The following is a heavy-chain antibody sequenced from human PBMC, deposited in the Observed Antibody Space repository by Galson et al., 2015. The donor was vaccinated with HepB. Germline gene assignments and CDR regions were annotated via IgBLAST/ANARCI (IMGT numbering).Heavy chain of an antibody. V-gene: IGHV3-30-3*01. CDR3: VKDQGYCSTTRCYAFDY. CDR2: ISYDGSNK. Sequence: SLRLSCAASRFTFSTYSMHWVRQAPGKGLEWVAVISYDGSNKYYADSVKGRFTISRDNSKTTLYLQMNSLRAEDTAVYYCVKDQGYCSTTRCYAFDYWGQGTLVTVSS. D-gene: IGHD2-2*01. CDR1: RFTFSTYS. J-gene: IGHJ4*02.